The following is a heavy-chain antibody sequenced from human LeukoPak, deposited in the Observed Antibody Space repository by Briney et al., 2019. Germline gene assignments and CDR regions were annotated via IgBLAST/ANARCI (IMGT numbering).Heavy chain of an antibody. D-gene: IGHD6-6*01. Sequence: ASVKVSCKASGYTFTSYDINWVRQATGQGLGWMGWMNPNSGNTGYAQKFQGRVTITRDTSISTAYMELSSLRSEDTAVYYCARNRIAARGFDPWGQGTLVTVSS. CDR1: GYTFTSYD. J-gene: IGHJ5*02. CDR2: MNPNSGNT. V-gene: IGHV1-8*03. CDR3: ARNRIAARGFDP.